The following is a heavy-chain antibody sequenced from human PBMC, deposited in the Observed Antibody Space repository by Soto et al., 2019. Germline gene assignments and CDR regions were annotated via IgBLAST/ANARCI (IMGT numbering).Heavy chain of an antibody. CDR1: GYSFTSYW. CDR2: IYPGDSDT. V-gene: IGHV5-51*01. Sequence: PGESLKISCKGSGYSFTSYWIGWVRQMPGKGLEWMGIIYPGDSDTRYSPSFQGQVTISADKSISTAYLQWSSLKASDTSMYYCATVAGIAAAGTRGWFDHWGQGTLVTGSS. J-gene: IGHJ5*02. CDR3: ATVAGIAAAGTRGWFDH. D-gene: IGHD6-13*01.